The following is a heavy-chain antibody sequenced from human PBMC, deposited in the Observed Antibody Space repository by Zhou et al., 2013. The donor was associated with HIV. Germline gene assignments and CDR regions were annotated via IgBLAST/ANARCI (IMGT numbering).Heavy chain of an antibody. CDR2: ISAYNGNT. CDR1: YDFTSYG. D-gene: IGHD3-22*01. J-gene: IGHJ5*02. Sequence: QVQLVQSGAEVKKPGASVKVSCKALYDFTSYGISWVRQAPGQGLEWMGWISAYNGNTNYAQKLQGRVTMTTDTSTSTAYMELRSLRSDDTAVYYCARVYGYYYDSSGYYKYNWFDPWGQGTLVTVSS. CDR3: ARVYGYYYDSSGYYKYNWFDP. V-gene: IGHV1-18*01.